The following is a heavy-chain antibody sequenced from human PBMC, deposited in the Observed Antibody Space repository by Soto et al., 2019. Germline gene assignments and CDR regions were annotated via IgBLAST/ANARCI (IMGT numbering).Heavy chain of an antibody. V-gene: IGHV1-3*05. J-gene: IGHJ4*02. CDR1: GYTFTSYA. D-gene: IGHD2-21*02. CDR2: INAGNGNT. Sequence: QVQLVQSGAEEKKPGASVKVSCKASGYTFTSYAMHWVRQAPGQRLEWMGWINAGNGNTKYSQKFQGRVTITRDTSASTAYMELRRLRSEETDVYYCARSIVVVTALDYWGQGTLVTVSS. CDR3: ARSIVVVTALDY.